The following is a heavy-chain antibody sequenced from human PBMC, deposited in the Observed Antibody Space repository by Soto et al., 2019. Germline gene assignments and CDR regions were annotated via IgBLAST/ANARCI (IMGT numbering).Heavy chain of an antibody. CDR2: ISYDGSNK. J-gene: IGHJ4*02. Sequence: PRRSLTLSCAASGFTFISDGMHWVRQGPGKGLEGVAVISYDGSNKYYADSVKGRCTISRDNSKNTLYLQLNSLRAEDTAVYCCAKDPGPDDIVVVPHADPSYFDYWGQGT. D-gene: IGHD2-2*01. V-gene: IGHV3-30*18. CDR1: GFTFISDG. CDR3: AKDPGPDDIVVVPHADPSYFDY.